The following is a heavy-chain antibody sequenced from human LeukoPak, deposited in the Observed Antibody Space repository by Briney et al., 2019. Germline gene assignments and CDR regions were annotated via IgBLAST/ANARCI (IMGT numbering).Heavy chain of an antibody. J-gene: IGHJ4*02. D-gene: IGHD6-13*01. CDR1: GFTFGSYG. CDR2: VSGSGDNT. Sequence: PGGSLRLSCVASGFTFGSYGMTWVRQAPGKGLEWVSIVSGSGDNTNYADSVKGRFTISRDNSKNTLYLQMNSLRAADTALYYCAKVLHPYSSNWEFDYWGQGTLVTVSS. V-gene: IGHV3-23*01. CDR3: AKVLHPYSSNWEFDY.